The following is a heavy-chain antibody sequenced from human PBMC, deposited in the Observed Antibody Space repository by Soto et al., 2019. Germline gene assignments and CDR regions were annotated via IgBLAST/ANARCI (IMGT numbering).Heavy chain of an antibody. V-gene: IGHV2-70*12. CDR3: AHFSREFHLILSHYWFDY. Sequence: ESGPTLVNPTQTLTLTCTFSGFSLTTSGMCVNWIRQPPGKALEWLARIDWDDDKFHNSSLKSRLTITKDTSKNQVVLTMTNMDPVDTATYYCAHFSREFHLILSHYWFDYWGQGTLVTVSS. CDR1: GFSLTTSGMC. CDR2: IDWDDDK. D-gene: IGHD3-10*01. J-gene: IGHJ4*02.